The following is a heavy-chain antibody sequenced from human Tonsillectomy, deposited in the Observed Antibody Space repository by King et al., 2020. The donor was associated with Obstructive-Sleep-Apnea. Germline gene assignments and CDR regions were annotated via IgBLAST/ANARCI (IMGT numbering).Heavy chain of an antibody. CDR3: ARGNTVTNPYYYGMDV. V-gene: IGHV3-7*03. CDR1: GFTFSSYW. CDR2: IKQDGSEK. Sequence: VQLVESGGGLVQPGGSLRLSCAASGFTFSSYWMSWVRQAPGKGLEWVANIKQDGSEKYYVDSVKGRFTISRDNAKNSLYLQMNIQRAEDTAVYYCARGNTVTNPYYYGMDVWGQGTTVTVSS. D-gene: IGHD4-17*01. J-gene: IGHJ6*02.